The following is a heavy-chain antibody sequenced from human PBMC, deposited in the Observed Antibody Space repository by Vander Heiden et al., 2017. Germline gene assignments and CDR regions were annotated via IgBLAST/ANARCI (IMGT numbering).Heavy chain of an antibody. CDR3: ARAYYDFWSGYPYYYYGMDV. V-gene: IGHV1-3*01. J-gene: IGHJ6*02. CDR2: INAGNGNT. Sequence: VQLVPAGAEVKKPGASVKVSWQASGSTFTSQAMHWVPQAHGPRREGMGWINAGNGNTKDAQKCQGRVTITRDTSASTAYMELSSLRSEDSAVYYCARAYYDFWSGYPYYYYGMDVWGQGTTVTVSS. D-gene: IGHD3-3*01. CDR1: GSTFTSQA.